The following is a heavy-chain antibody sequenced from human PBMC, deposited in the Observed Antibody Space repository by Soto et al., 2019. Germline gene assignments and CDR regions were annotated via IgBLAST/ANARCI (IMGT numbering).Heavy chain of an antibody. CDR1: GYSFTSYW. CDR2: IYPGDSDT. V-gene: IGHV5-51*01. D-gene: IGHD4-17*01. CDR3: ARQGSTTTDYYGMDV. J-gene: IGHJ6*02. Sequence: GESLKISCKGSGYSFTSYWIGWVRQMPGKGLEWMGIIYPGDSDTRYSPSFQGQVTISADKSISTAYLQWSSLKASDTAMYYCARQGSTTTDYYGMDVWGQETTVTVSS.